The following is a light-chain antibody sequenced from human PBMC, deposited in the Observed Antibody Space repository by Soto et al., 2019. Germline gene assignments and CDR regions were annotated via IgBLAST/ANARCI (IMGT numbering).Light chain of an antibody. CDR1: QGIGNT. CDR2: GAS. V-gene: IGKV3-15*01. Sequence: ATHPCRASQGIGNTMTWYQQKPGQAPRLLIYGASTRVRGVPARFSGSGSGTEFTLTISSLQSEDSPAYYCQQYKSWPITFGQGTRLENK. J-gene: IGKJ5*01. CDR3: QQYKSWPIT.